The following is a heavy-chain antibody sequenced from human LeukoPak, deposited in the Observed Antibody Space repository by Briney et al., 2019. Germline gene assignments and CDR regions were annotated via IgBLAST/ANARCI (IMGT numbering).Heavy chain of an antibody. CDR2: IYYSGST. V-gene: IGHV4-59*12. J-gene: IGHJ4*02. D-gene: IGHD4-23*01. CDR1: GGSISNYY. Sequence: PSETLSLTCTVSGGSISNYYWSWIRQPPGKGPEWIGYIYYSGSTNYNPSLKSRVTISVDTSKNQFSLKLSSVTAADTAVYYCARFGDYGGVDYWGQGTLVTVSS. CDR3: ARFGDYGGVDY.